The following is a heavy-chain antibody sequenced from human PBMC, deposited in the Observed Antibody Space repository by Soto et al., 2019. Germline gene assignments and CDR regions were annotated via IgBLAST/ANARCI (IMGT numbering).Heavy chain of an antibody. CDR2: ISHDGSNK. D-gene: IGHD3-22*01. J-gene: IGHJ4*02. Sequence: QVQLVESGGGVVQPGRSLRLSCAASGFTFSSYGMHWVRQAPGKGLEWVAVISHDGSNKYYADSVKGRFTISRDNSKNSLYLEMNSLCAEDTAVYYCAKEWVYDSSGWSFAYWGQGTLVTASS. V-gene: IGHV3-30*18. CDR1: GFTFSSYG. CDR3: AKEWVYDSSGWSFAY.